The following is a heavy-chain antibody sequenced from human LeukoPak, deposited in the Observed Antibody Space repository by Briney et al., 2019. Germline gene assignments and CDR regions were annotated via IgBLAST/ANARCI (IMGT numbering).Heavy chain of an antibody. V-gene: IGHV4-59*08. CDR2: IYYSGST. Sequence: PSETLSLTCTVSGGSISSYYWSWIRQPPGKGLEWIGYIYYSGSTNYNPSLKSRVTISVDTSKNQFSLKLSSVTAADTAVYHCARHMGSPTDAFDIWGQGTMVTVSS. CDR3: ARHMGSPTDAFDI. CDR1: GGSISSYY. D-gene: IGHD3-10*01. J-gene: IGHJ3*02.